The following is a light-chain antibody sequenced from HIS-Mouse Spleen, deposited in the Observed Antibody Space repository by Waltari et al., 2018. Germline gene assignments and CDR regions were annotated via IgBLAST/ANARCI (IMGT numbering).Light chain of an antibody. CDR3: AAWDDSLSGPV. Sequence: QSVLSLPPSAPLTPGGRVTIPCSGSCSRIGSNYVDWYQQPPGTAPKLLIYRNNQRPSGVPDRFSGSKSGTSASLAISGLRSEDEADYYCAAWDDSLSGPVFGGGTKLTV. V-gene: IGLV1-47*01. CDR1: CSRIGSNY. CDR2: RNN. J-gene: IGLJ3*02.